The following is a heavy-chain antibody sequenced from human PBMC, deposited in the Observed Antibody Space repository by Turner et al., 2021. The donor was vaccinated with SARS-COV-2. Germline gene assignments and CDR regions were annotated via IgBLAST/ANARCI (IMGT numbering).Heavy chain of an antibody. D-gene: IGHD5-18*01. CDR3: ARDLEGAMVTYYYGMDV. V-gene: IGHV3-33*01. CDR2: IWYDGSNK. CDR1: VFTFSSYG. Sequence: QVQLVESGGGVVQPGRSLRLSCAASVFTFSSYGMHWVRQAPGKGLEWVAVIWYDGSNKYYADSVKGRFTISRDNSKNTLYLQMNSLRAEDTAVYYCARDLEGAMVTYYYGMDVWGQGTTVTVSS. J-gene: IGHJ6*02.